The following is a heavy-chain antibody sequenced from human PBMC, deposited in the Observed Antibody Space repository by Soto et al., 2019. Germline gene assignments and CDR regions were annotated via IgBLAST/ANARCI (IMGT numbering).Heavy chain of an antibody. D-gene: IGHD4-17*01. CDR3: ARDPTNDYGDDTFDY. Sequence: QVLLLQSGSEVKKAGSSVKVSCKASGDAFKSYAIHWVRQAPGQGLEYMGRIIPSYDRTKYAQKFQGRLTVTADMYTSTVYMEVSSLRSEDTAVYYCARDPTNDYGDDTFDYWGQGTKVIVAS. CDR2: IIPSYDRT. CDR1: GDAFKSYA. V-gene: IGHV1-69*06. J-gene: IGHJ4*02.